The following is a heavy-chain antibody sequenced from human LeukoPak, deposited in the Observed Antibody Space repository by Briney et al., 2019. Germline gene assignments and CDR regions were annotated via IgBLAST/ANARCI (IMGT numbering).Heavy chain of an antibody. CDR1: GGSFSGYY. Sequence: SETLSLTCAVYGGSFSGYYWSWIRQPPGKGLEWIGEINHSGSTNYNPSLKSRVTISVDTSKNQFSLKLSSVTAADTAVYYCARRSAGRAVRRPAHFDYWGQGTLVTVSS. D-gene: IGHD3-22*01. CDR3: ARRSAGRAVRRPAHFDY. CDR2: INHSGST. V-gene: IGHV4-34*01. J-gene: IGHJ4*02.